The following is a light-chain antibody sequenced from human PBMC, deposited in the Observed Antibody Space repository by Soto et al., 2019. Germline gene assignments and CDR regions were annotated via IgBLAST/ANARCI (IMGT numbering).Light chain of an antibody. CDR1: SSDVGGQNY. J-gene: IGLJ1*01. Sequence: QSALTQPASVSGSPEQSITISCTGTSSDVGGQNYVSWYQQYPGKAPKLMIYDVSNRPSGVSNRFSGSKSGNTASLTLSGLQAEDEAEYYCSSYTSSSTLWVFGTGTKLTVL. V-gene: IGLV2-14*01. CDR3: SSYTSSSTLWV. CDR2: DVS.